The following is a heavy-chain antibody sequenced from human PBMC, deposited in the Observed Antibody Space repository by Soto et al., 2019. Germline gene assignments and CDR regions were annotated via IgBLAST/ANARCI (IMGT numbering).Heavy chain of an antibody. D-gene: IGHD3-10*01. CDR1: GVTFSSET. J-gene: IGHJ4*02. V-gene: IGHV1-69*01. Sequence: QVQLVQSGADVKKPGSSVKVSCQASGVTFSSETLGWVRQAPGQGLEWVGGIIPLFGTASYAQKFQGRVTITADESTSTVYMELSSLRSVDTAVYFCATELGENPASPFDAWGQGTLVTVSS. CDR2: IIPLFGTA. CDR3: ATELGENPASPFDA.